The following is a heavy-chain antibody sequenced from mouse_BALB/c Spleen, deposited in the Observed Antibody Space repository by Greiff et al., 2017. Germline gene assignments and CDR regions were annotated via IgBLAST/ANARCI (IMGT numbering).Heavy chain of an antibody. Sequence: QVHVKQSGAELAKPGASVKMSCKASGYTFTSYWMHWVKQRPGQGLEWIGYINPSTGYTEYNQKFKDKATLTADKSSSTAYMQLSSLTSEDSAVYYCARATTVEFDYWGQGTTLTVSS. D-gene: IGHD1-1*01. CDR2: INPSTGYT. CDR1: GYTFTSYW. J-gene: IGHJ2*01. V-gene: IGHV1-7*01. CDR3: ARATTVEFDY.